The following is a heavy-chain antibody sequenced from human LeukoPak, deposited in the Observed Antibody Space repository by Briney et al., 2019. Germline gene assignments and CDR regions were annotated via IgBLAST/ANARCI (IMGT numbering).Heavy chain of an antibody. CDR1: GFTFSSYA. J-gene: IGHJ4*02. D-gene: IGHD2-2*01. Sequence: GGSLRLSCSASGFTFSSYAMHWVRQAPGKGLEYVSAISSNGGSTYYADSVKGRFTISRDNSKNTLYLQMSSLRAEDTAVYYCVKRGYCSCTSCYVYFDYWGQGTLVTVSS. V-gene: IGHV3-64D*06. CDR3: VKRGYCSCTSCYVYFDY. CDR2: ISSNGGST.